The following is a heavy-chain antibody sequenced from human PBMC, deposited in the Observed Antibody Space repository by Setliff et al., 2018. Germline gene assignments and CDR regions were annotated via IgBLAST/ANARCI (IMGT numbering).Heavy chain of an antibody. D-gene: IGHD2-21*01. CDR3: ATEKFPGDWGDY. Sequence: GASVKVSCKASGYTFTSYYMHWVRQAPGQGLEWMGWMNPNSGNTGYAQKFQGRVTMTRNTSISTAYMELSSLRSDDTAVYYCATEKFPGDWGDYWGQGTLVTVSS. V-gene: IGHV1-8*02. CDR1: GYTFTSYY. J-gene: IGHJ4*02. CDR2: MNPNSGNT.